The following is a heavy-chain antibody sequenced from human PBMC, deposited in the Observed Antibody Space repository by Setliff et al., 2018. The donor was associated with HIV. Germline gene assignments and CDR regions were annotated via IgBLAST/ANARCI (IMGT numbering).Heavy chain of an antibody. CDR1: GGSFSDYGGSFSDYY. J-gene: IGHJ6*03. CDR2: IYYSGSS. V-gene: IGHV4-31*11. Sequence: SETLSLTCAVYGGSFSDYGGSFSDYYWTWIRQPPGKGLEWIGYIYYSGSSYYNPSVRSRVIMSLDTSENHFSLKLSSVTAADTAVYYCARGLVVVTDSDYDTNYYYYYYMDVWGKGTTVTVSS. CDR3: ARGLVVVTDSDYDTNYYYYYYMDV. D-gene: IGHD5-12*01.